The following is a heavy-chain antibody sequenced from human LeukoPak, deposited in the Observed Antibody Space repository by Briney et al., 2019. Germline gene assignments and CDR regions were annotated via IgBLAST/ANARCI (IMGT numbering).Heavy chain of an antibody. CDR2: IRYDGSNK. CDR3: ARGTEITGTFDY. J-gene: IGHJ4*02. Sequence: PGGSLRLSCAASGFTFSSYGMHWVRQAPGKGLEWVAFIRYDGSNKYYADSVKGRFTISRDNSKNTLYLQMNSLRAEDTAVYYCARGTEITGTFDYWGQGTLVTVSS. V-gene: IGHV3-30*02. D-gene: IGHD1-7*01. CDR1: GFTFSSYG.